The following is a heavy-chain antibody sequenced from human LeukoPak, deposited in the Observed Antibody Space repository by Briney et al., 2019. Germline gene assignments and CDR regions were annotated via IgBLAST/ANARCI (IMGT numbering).Heavy chain of an antibody. CDR2: IIPIFGTA. V-gene: IGHV1-69*01. CDR3: ARDPNYDILTGYYSDY. CDR1: GGTFSSYA. Sequence: GSSVKVSCKASGGTFSSYAISWVRQAPGQGLEWMGGIIPIFGTANYAQKFQGRVTITADESTSTAYMELSSLRSEDTAVYYCARDPNYDILTGYYSDYWGQGTLLTVSS. J-gene: IGHJ4*02. D-gene: IGHD3-9*01.